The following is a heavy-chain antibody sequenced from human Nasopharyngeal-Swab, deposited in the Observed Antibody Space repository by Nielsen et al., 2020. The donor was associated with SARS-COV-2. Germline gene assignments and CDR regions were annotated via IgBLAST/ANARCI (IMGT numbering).Heavy chain of an antibody. Sequence: SETLSLTCTVSGGSISSYYWSWIRQPPGKGLEWIGYIYYSGSTNYNPSLKSRVTISVDTSKNQFSLKLSSVTAADTAVYYCARDYSYDSSGYYHDDYAFDIWGQGTTVTVSS. CDR3: ARDYSYDSSGYYHDDYAFDI. D-gene: IGHD3-22*01. CDR1: GGSISSYY. V-gene: IGHV4-59*01. J-gene: IGHJ3*02. CDR2: IYYSGST.